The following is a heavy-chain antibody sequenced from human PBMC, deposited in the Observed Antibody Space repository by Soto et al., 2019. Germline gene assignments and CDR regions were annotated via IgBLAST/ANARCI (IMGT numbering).Heavy chain of an antibody. V-gene: IGHV4-59*01. CDR3: ARDYFSAGSHYYGMDV. Sequence: QVQLQESGPGLVKPSETLSLTCTVSGGSISSYYWSWIRQPPGKGLEWIGYSYYSGSTTYNPSLKSRVTISVDTSKNQFSLKLSSLPAADTAVYYWARDYFSAGSHYYGMDVWGQGTTVTVSS. D-gene: IGHD6-13*01. CDR2: SYYSGST. CDR1: GGSISSYY. J-gene: IGHJ6*02.